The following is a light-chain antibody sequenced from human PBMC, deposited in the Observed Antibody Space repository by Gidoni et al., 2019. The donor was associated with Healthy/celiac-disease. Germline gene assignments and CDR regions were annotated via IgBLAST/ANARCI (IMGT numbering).Light chain of an antibody. CDR2: GAS. CDR1: QSVSSN. CDR3: QQYNNWPGT. V-gene: IGKV3-15*01. Sequence: EIVMTQSPATLSVSPGERATLSCRASQSVSSNLAWYQQKPGQAPRLLIYGASTRATGIPARFSGSGSGTEFTLTISSLQSEDFAVYYCQQYNNWPGTFDQGTKLE. J-gene: IGKJ2*01.